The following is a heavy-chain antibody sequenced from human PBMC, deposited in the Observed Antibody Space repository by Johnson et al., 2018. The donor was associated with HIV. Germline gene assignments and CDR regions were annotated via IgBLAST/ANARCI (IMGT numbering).Heavy chain of an antibody. CDR2: ISYDGSNK. D-gene: IGHD3-22*01. J-gene: IGHJ3*02. CDR3: TRTDDAYHYDTFGYIDAFDI. Sequence: MQLVESGGGVVQPGRSLRLSCAASGFTFSSYAMHWVRQAPGKGLEWVAVISYDGSNKYYADSVKGRFTISRDNSKNTLYLQMNSLKTEDTAVYYCTRTDDAYHYDTFGYIDAFDIWGQGTMVTVSS. CDR1: GFTFSSYA. V-gene: IGHV3-30-3*01.